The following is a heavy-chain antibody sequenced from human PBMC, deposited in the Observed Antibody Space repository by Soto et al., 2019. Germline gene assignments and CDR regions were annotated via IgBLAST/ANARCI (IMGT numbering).Heavy chain of an antibody. CDR1: GFTFTGHW. CDR3: AREAGYCSTTSCCRRAFDT. V-gene: IGHV3-74*01. J-gene: IGHJ3*02. D-gene: IGHD2-2*01. CDR2: INTEGDST. Sequence: EVQLVESGGDLVQPGGSLRLSCAASGFTFTGHWMHWVRQVPGKGLVWVARINTEGDSTNYADSVKGRFTISRDSATNTVYLQMNGLGVDDTSVYFCAREAGYCSTTSCCRRAFDTWGQGTMVTVSS.